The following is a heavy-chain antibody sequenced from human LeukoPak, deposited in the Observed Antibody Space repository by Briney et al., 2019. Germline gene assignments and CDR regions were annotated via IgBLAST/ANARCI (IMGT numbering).Heavy chain of an antibody. D-gene: IGHD3-22*01. Sequence: GGSLRLSCAASGFTFSIYAMSWVRQTPGKGLDWVSSITSRDGTTYYADSVKGRFTISRDNSENTLYLQLNSLRAEDSAVYYCARDRPNYYGSDGHYYRRDGDYWGQGTLVTVSS. CDR1: GFTFSIYA. CDR3: ARDRPNYYGSDGHYYRRDGDY. CDR2: ITSRDGTT. V-gene: IGHV3-23*01. J-gene: IGHJ4*02.